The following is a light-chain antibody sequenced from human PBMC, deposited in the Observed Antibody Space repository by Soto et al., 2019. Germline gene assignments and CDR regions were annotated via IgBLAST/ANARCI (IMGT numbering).Light chain of an antibody. CDR1: QTVSRS. V-gene: IGKV3-15*01. J-gene: IGKJ2*01. CDR3: QQYIDWPPYT. CDR2: GAS. Sequence: EVVLTQSPATLSVSPGERATLSCRASQTVSRSLAWYQQKPGQAPRLLIYGASMRATGVPDRFSGSGSETDFTLTISSLQSEDFAVYYCQQYIDWPPYTFGQWTKVEIK.